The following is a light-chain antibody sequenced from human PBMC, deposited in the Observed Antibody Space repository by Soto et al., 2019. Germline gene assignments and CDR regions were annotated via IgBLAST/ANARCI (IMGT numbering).Light chain of an antibody. V-gene: IGLV2-14*01. Sequence: QSALTQPPSASGSPGQSVTISCTGTSSDVGGYNYVSWYQQYPGKAPKLLIYEVTNRPSGVSDRFSGSKSGNTASLTISGLQAEDEADYYCNSYTTLSNRVFGTGTKLTVL. CDR2: EVT. CDR3: NSYTTLSNRV. J-gene: IGLJ1*01. CDR1: SSDVGGYNY.